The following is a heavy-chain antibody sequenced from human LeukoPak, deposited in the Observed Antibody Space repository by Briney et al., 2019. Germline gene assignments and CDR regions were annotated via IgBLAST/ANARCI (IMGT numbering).Heavy chain of an antibody. Sequence: PGGSLRLSCAASGFTFTTYAMSWVRQAPGKGLEWVPANSRAGSTYYADSVKGRFTISRDNSKNTLYLEMNSLRVEDTAIYYCAKGGKWDVTPFDYWGQGTLVTVSS. V-gene: IGHV3-23*01. CDR2: NSRAGST. J-gene: IGHJ4*02. CDR3: AKGGKWDVTPFDY. D-gene: IGHD1-26*01. CDR1: GFTFTTYA.